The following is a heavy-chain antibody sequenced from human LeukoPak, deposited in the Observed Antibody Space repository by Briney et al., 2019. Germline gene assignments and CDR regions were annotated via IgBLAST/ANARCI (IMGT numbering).Heavy chain of an antibody. CDR2: IASDGSST. CDR1: GFTFSSYA. J-gene: IGHJ4*02. Sequence: GGPLRLSCAASGFTFSSYAMSWVRRAPGKGLEWVSRIASDGSSTTYADSVKGRFSISRDNAKNTLYLQMNSLRVEDTAVYYCARGRPHGNDYWGQGTLVTVSS. D-gene: IGHD4-23*01. CDR3: ARGRPHGNDY. V-gene: IGHV3-74*01.